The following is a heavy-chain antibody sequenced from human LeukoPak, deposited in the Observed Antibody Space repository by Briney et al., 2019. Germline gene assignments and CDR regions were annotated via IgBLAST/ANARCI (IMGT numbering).Heavy chain of an antibody. CDR2: ISSSGLTI. Sequence: PGGSLRLSCAASGFTFSSYSMNWVRQAPGKGLEWVSYISSSGLTIYYAASVRGRFTISRDNANNSLYLQMNSLRAEDTAVYYCARERVTTGGDAFDIWGQGTMVTVSS. CDR1: GFTFSSYS. D-gene: IGHD4-17*01. J-gene: IGHJ3*02. CDR3: ARERVTTGGDAFDI. V-gene: IGHV3-48*04.